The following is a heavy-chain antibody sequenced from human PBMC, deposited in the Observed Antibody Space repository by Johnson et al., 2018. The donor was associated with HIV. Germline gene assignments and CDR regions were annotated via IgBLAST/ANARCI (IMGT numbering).Heavy chain of an antibody. Sequence: VQLVESGGGVVRPGGSLRLSCAASGFTFSSYAMSWVRQAPGKGLEWVAAISGSGGSTYYEDSVKGRVTISRDNSKNTLYLQMNSLRAEDTAVYYCAREYYDSSGYYYGGVSAFDIWCQGTMVTVSS. J-gene: IGHJ3*02. D-gene: IGHD3-22*01. CDR3: AREYYDSSGYYYGGVSAFDI. V-gene: IGHV3-23*04. CDR2: ISGSGGST. CDR1: GFTFSSYA.